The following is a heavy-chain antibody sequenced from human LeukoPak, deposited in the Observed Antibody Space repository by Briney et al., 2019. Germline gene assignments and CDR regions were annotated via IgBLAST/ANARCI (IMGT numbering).Heavy chain of an antibody. CDR3: AKNRDSSDYPRDFDF. D-gene: IGHD3-22*01. CDR1: GFTFSSYG. CDR2: IRNDGSYQ. J-gene: IGHJ4*02. V-gene: IGHV3-30*02. Sequence: GGSLRLSCAAFGFTFSSYGMHWVRQTPGKGLEWVAFIRNDGSYQQYADSVKGRFTVSRDNSKDMVYLQMNSLRTEDTAVYYCAKNRDSSDYPRDFDFWGQGTLVTVSS.